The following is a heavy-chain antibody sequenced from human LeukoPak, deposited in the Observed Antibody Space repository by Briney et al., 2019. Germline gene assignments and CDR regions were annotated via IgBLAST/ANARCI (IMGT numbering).Heavy chain of an antibody. CDR2: INPNSGGT. V-gene: IGHV1-2*02. J-gene: IGHJ3*02. CDR1: GYTFTGYY. Sequence: ASVKVSCKASGYTFTGYYMHWVRQAPAQGLEWMGWINPNSGGTNYAQKFQGRVTMTRDTSISTAYMELSRLRSDDTAVYYCARAGYSSGWYAAFDIWGQGTMVTVSS. D-gene: IGHD6-19*01. CDR3: ARAGYSSGWYAAFDI.